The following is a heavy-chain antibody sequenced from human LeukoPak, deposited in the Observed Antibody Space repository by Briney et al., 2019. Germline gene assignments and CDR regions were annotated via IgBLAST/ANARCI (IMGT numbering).Heavy chain of an antibody. Sequence: SETLSLTCAVYGGSFSGYYWSWIRQPPGKGLEWIGEINHSGSTNYNPSLKSRVTISVDTSKNQFSLKLSSVTAADTAVYYCARGSRSTYYDLWSGYALGGGYFDYWGQGTLVTVSS. CDR3: ARGSRSTYYDLWSGYALGGGYFDY. D-gene: IGHD3-3*01. CDR1: GGSFSGYY. V-gene: IGHV4-34*01. CDR2: INHSGST. J-gene: IGHJ4*02.